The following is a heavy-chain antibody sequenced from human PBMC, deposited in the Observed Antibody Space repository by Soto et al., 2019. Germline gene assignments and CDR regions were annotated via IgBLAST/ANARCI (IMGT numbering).Heavy chain of an antibody. J-gene: IGHJ4*02. CDR1: GYTFTNHA. D-gene: IGHD1-26*01. CDR3: ARENPPETGSYYDY. Sequence: QVQLVQSGAEVKKPGASVKVFCKASGYTFTNHAIHWVRQAPGQKLEWMGWIRAGQGITDYSQRFQDRVTITRDTSATTAYMELSSLTSEDTAVYYCARENPPETGSYYDYWGQGSLVIVSS. V-gene: IGHV1-3*01. CDR2: IRAGQGIT.